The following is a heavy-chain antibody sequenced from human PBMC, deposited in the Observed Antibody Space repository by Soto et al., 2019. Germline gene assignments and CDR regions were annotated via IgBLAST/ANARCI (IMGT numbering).Heavy chain of an antibody. D-gene: IGHD2-15*01. CDR2: IYSGGST. CDR1: GFTVSSNY. V-gene: IGHV3-53*01. J-gene: IGHJ4*02. Sequence: GGSLRLSCAASGFTVSSNYMSWVRQAPGKGLEWVSVIYSGGSTYYADSVKGRFTISRDNPKNTLYLQLNSLRAEDTAVYYCARDQGDCSGGSCYSDYWGQGTLVTVSS. CDR3: ARDQGDCSGGSCYSDY.